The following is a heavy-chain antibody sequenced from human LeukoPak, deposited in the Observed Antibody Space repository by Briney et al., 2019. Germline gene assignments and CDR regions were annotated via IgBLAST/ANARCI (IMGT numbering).Heavy chain of an antibody. CDR3: ARDQVGLAVAGTGFDY. D-gene: IGHD6-19*01. J-gene: IGHJ4*02. CDR2: ISSNGGST. Sequence: GGSLRLSCAASEFTFSSYAMSWVRQAPGKGLEYVSAISSNGGSTYYANSVKGRFTISRDNSKNTLYLQMGSLRAEDMAVYYCARDQVGLAVAGTGFDYWGQGTLVTVSS. V-gene: IGHV3-64*01. CDR1: EFTFSSYA.